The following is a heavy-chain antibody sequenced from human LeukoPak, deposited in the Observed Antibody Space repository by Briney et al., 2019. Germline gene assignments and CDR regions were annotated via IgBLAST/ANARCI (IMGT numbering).Heavy chain of an antibody. Sequence: GESLKISCKGSGYTFSNYWIGWVRQMPGKGLEWMGIIYPGDSETRYSPSFQGQVIISADKSISTAYVQWSSLRASDTATYYCARPLGYGGNSPIDYWGQGTLVTVSS. CDR1: GYTFSNYW. V-gene: IGHV5-51*01. CDR2: IYPGDSET. CDR3: ARPLGYGGNSPIDY. D-gene: IGHD4-23*01. J-gene: IGHJ4*02.